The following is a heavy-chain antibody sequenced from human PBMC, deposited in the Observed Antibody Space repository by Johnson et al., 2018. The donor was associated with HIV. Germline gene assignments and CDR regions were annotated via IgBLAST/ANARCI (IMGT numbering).Heavy chain of an antibody. CDR2: INWNGGNT. CDR1: GFTFGIYG. V-gene: IGHV3-20*04. J-gene: IGHJ3*02. Sequence: MQLVESGGGVVQPGTSLRLSCAASGFTFGIYGMHWVRLSPGKGLEWVSGINWNGGNTGYADSLKGRFTISRDNAKNSLYLQMNSLRAEDTAVYYCAREATGTTNAFYMWGQGTMVTVSS. D-gene: IGHD1-7*01. CDR3: AREATGTTNAFYM.